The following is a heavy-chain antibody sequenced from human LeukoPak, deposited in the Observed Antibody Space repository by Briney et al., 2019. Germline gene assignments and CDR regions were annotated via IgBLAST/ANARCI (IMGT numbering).Heavy chain of an antibody. D-gene: IGHD5-12*01. Sequence: ASVKVSCKASGYTFTSYGISWVRQAPGQGLEWMGGIIPIFGTANYAQKFQGRVTITADKSTSTAYMELSSLRSEDTAVYYCARQATLGAFDIWGQGTMVTVSS. CDR2: IIPIFGTA. CDR3: ARQATLGAFDI. J-gene: IGHJ3*02. CDR1: GYTFTSYG. V-gene: IGHV1-69*06.